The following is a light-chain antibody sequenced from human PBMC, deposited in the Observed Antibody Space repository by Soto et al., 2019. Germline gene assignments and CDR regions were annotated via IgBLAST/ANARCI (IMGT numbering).Light chain of an antibody. Sequence: IVMKQSPVTLSLSTGERAKLYFSSSQSVISNLACYQQKPGQAPRLLIYGASTRATGIPARFSGSGSGTEFTLTISSLQSEDFAVYYCQQYNNWPLSSGGGTKGDIK. CDR2: GAS. V-gene: IGKV3-15*01. CDR3: QQYNNWPLS. CDR1: QSVISN. J-gene: IGKJ4*01.